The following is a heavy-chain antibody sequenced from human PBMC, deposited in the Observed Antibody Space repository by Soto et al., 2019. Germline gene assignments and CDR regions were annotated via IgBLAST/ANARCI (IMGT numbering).Heavy chain of an antibody. CDR3: ARANGDFDY. Sequence: QVQLVQSGAEVKKPGASVKVSCKASGYTFTSYDINWVRQATGQGLEWMGWMNLNSGYTGYAQKFQGRVNMTRDNSIRTAFMELSSLRSEDTAVYYCARANGDFDYWGQGTLVTVSS. CDR1: GYTFTSYD. CDR2: MNLNSGYT. J-gene: IGHJ4*02. D-gene: IGHD4-17*01. V-gene: IGHV1-8*01.